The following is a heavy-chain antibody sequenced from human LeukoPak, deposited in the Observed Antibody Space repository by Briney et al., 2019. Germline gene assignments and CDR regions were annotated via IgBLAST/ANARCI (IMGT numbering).Heavy chain of an antibody. D-gene: IGHD6-13*01. Sequence: ASVKVSCKASGYTFTGYYMHWVRQAPGQGLEWMGWINPNSGGTNYAQKFQRRVTMTRDTSISTAYMELSRLRSDDTAVYYCARSYSSSWKEYFQHWGQGTLVTVSS. CDR1: GYTFTGYY. CDR2: INPNSGGT. CDR3: ARSYSSSWKEYFQH. V-gene: IGHV1-2*02. J-gene: IGHJ1*01.